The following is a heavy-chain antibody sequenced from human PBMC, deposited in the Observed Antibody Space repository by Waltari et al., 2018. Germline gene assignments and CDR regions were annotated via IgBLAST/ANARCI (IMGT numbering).Heavy chain of an antibody. CDR2: IASTGTP. D-gene: IGHD4-17*01. CDR3: ARDQYGDWGYGMDV. CDR1: GGSINNYF. V-gene: IGHV4-4*08. Sequence: QVQLQESGPGLVKPSETLSLTCTVSGGSINNYFWSWIRQPPGRGPECIGYIASTGTPNYNPSLKSRVTISLDTSKSQLFLRLNSVTAADTAVYYCARDQYGDWGYGMDVWGQGTTVTVSS. J-gene: IGHJ6*02.